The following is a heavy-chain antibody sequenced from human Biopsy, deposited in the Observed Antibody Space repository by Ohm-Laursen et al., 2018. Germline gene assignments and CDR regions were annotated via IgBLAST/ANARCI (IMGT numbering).Heavy chain of an antibody. V-gene: IGHV3-15*01. D-gene: IGHD3-22*01. CDR1: GFSFSDNY. J-gene: IGHJ3*02. CDR2: IKNEIDGWTT. Sequence: SLRLSCSASGFSFSDNYMDWVRQAPGKGLEWVGRIKNEIDGWTTDYAAPVKGRFTILRDDSKNMLFLQMDSLKTEDTAVYYCTHHYDASDDVFDIWGQGTVVTVSS. CDR3: THHYDASDDVFDI.